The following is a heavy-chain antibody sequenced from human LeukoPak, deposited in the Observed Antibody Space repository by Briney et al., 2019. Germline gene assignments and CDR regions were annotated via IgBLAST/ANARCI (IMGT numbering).Heavy chain of an antibody. Sequence: GGSLRLSCAASGFSFSSYGIHWVRQAPGKGLEWVAFINYNGNNKYYADSVKGRFTISRDNSKNAVYLEMNSLRDGDTAVYYCARDRDTRSYYILYWGQGTLVTVSS. V-gene: IGHV3-30*02. J-gene: IGHJ4*02. D-gene: IGHD3-10*01. CDR2: INYNGNNK. CDR3: ARDRDTRSYYILY. CDR1: GFSFSSYG.